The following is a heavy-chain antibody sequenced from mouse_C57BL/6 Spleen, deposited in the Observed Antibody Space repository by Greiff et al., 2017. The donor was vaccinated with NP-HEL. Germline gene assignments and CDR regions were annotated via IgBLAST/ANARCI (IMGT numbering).Heavy chain of an antibody. CDR1: GFSLSTFGMG. D-gene: IGHD1-1*01. J-gene: IGHJ1*03. CDR2: IWWDDDK. Sequence: QVQLKESGPGILQPSQTLSLTCSFSGFSLSTFGMGVGWIRQPSGKGLEWLAHIWWDDDKYYNPALKSRLTISKATSKNQVFVKIANVSTADTATYYCARSPHYYGGSYVNFDVWGTGTTVTVSS. CDR3: ARSPHYYGGSYVNFDV. V-gene: IGHV8-8*01.